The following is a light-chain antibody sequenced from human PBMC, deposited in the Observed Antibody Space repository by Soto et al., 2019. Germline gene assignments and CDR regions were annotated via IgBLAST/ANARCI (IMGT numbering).Light chain of an antibody. V-gene: IGLV2-14*01. Sequence: QSALTHPASVSGSPGQSITVSCTGTSSDVGGYNYVSWYQQYPGKVPRLMIYDVTNRPSGVSNRFSGSKSGNTASLTISGLQAEDEADYYCSSYRRGSTYVFGTGTKVTVL. CDR2: DVT. CDR1: SSDVGGYNY. J-gene: IGLJ1*01. CDR3: SSYRRGSTYV.